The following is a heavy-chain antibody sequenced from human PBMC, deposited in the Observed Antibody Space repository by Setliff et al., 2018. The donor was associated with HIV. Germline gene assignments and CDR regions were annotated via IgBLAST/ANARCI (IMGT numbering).Heavy chain of an antibody. Sequence: SETLSLTCTVSGYSISSGYYWGWIRQPPGKGLEWIGSIYHSGSTYYNPSLKSRVTISVDTSKNQFSLKLSSVTAADTAVYYCARAVGDVFDAFDIWGQGTMVTV. CDR3: ARAVGDVFDAFDI. CDR1: GYSISSGYY. D-gene: IGHD3-10*01. V-gene: IGHV4-38-2*02. CDR2: IYHSGST. J-gene: IGHJ3*02.